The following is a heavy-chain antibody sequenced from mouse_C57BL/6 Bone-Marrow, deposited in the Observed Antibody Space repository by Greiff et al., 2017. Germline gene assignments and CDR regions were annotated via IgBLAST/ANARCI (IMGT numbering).Heavy chain of an antibody. CDR2: ISYDGSN. CDR1: GYSITSGYY. J-gene: IGHJ3*01. D-gene: IGHD1-1*01. Sequence: DVHLVESGPGLVKPSQSLSLTCSVTGYSITSGYYWNWIRQFPGNKLEWMGYISYDGSNNYNPSLKNRISITRDTSKNQFFLKLNSVTTEDTATYYCARGFYYGRPWFAYWGQGTLVTVSA. V-gene: IGHV3-6*01. CDR3: ARGFYYGRPWFAY.